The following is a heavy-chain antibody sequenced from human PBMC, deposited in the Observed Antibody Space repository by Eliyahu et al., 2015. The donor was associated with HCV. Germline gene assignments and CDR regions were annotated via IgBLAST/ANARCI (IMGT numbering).Heavy chain of an antibody. CDR3: ARGIGTISYCTGSNCYADAFDI. V-gene: IGHV4-30-2*01. CDR1: GGSISSGGYS. D-gene: IGHD2-8*02. CDR2: IXHSGSI. Sequence: HLQLQESGSGLVKPSETLSLTCAVSGGSISSGGYSWSWIRQPPGKGLEWIGYIXHSGSIYYNPSLKSRVTISVDRSKNQLSLKLSSVTAADTAVYYCARGIGTISYCTGSNCYADAFDIWGQGTMVTVSS. J-gene: IGHJ3*02.